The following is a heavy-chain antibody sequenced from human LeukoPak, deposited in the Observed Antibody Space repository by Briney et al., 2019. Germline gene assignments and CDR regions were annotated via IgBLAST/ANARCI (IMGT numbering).Heavy chain of an antibody. D-gene: IGHD5-18*01. Sequence: ASVKVSCKVSGYTLTELSMHWVRQAPGQGLEWTGRINPNSDGTNYAQKFQGRVTMTRDTSISTAYMELSRLRSDDTAVYYCARVRYSYGFDYWGQGTLVTVSS. CDR1: GYTLTELS. V-gene: IGHV1-2*06. CDR3: ARVRYSYGFDY. CDR2: INPNSDGT. J-gene: IGHJ4*02.